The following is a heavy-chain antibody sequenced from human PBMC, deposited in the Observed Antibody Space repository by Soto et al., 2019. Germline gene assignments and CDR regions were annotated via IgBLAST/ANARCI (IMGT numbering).Heavy chain of an antibody. CDR2: IIPIFGTA. CDR1: GGTFSSYA. J-gene: IGHJ6*02. V-gene: IGHV1-69*06. CDR3: ARDRRIAAAGSRYYYGMDV. Sequence: QVQLVQSGAEVKKPGSSVKVSCKASGGTFSSYAISWVRQAPGQGLEWMGGIIPIFGTANYAQKFQGRVTITADKSTSTAYMELSSLRSEDTAVYYCARDRRIAAAGSRYYYGMDVWGQGPTVTVSS. D-gene: IGHD6-13*01.